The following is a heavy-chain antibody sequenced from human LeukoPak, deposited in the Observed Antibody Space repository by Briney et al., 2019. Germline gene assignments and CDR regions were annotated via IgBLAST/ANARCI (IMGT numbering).Heavy chain of an antibody. D-gene: IGHD2-2*01. V-gene: IGHV1-69*13. CDR3: AREGYQLLLQSSWSDP. Sequence: ASVKVSCKASGGTFSSYAISWVRQAPGQGLEWMGGIIPIFGTANYAQKFQGRVTITADESTSTAYMELSSLRSEDTAVYYCAREGYQLLLQSSWSDPWGQGTLVTVSS. CDR1: GGTFSSYA. J-gene: IGHJ5*02. CDR2: IIPIFGTA.